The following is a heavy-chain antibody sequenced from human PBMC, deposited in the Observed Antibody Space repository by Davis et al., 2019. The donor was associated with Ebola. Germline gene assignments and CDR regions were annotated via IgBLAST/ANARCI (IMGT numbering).Heavy chain of an antibody. D-gene: IGHD3-10*01. J-gene: IGHJ4*02. V-gene: IGHV1-8*01. Sequence: AASVKVSCKTSGYTFTNYDINWVRQATGQGLEWMGWMNPNSGNTGYAQKFQGRVTMTRNTSISTAYMELSSLRSEDTAVYYCARGYYGSGSRNYWGQGTLVTVSS. CDR1: GYTFTNYD. CDR3: ARGYYGSGSRNY. CDR2: MNPNSGNT.